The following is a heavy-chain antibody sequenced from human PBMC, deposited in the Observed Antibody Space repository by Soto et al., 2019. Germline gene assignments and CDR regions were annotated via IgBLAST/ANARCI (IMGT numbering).Heavy chain of an antibody. Sequence: ASVKVSCKVSGYTLTELSMHWVRQAPGKGLEWMGGFDPEDGETIYAQKFQGRVTMTEDTSTDTAYMELSSLRSEDTAVYYCATPPRNGWLLYYFDYWGQGTLVPVSS. CDR1: GYTLTELS. J-gene: IGHJ4*02. CDR3: ATPPRNGWLLYYFDY. V-gene: IGHV1-24*01. D-gene: IGHD5-12*01. CDR2: FDPEDGET.